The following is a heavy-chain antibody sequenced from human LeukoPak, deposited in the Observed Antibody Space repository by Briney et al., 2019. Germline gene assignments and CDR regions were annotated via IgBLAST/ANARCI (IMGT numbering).Heavy chain of an antibody. CDR1: GGSMRDYF. V-gene: IGHV4-4*07. CDR3: ARDGSIIWPFDF. J-gene: IGHJ4*02. CDR2: ISTGGST. D-gene: IGHD1-1*01. Sequence: SETLSLTCTVSGGSMRDYFWNWVRQPAGEGLEWIGRISTGGSTDYNPSLVSRLTISVDTSTNQFSLRLNSVTAADTAVYYCARDGSIIWPFDFWGQGTLVTVS.